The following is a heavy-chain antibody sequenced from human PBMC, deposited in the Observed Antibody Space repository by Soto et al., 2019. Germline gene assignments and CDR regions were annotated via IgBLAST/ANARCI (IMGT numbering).Heavy chain of an antibody. Sequence: SETLSLTCTVSGGSITGYYWSWIRQPPGKGLEWIAYIYYSGSTNYNPSLKSRVTISVDTSKTEFSLKLHSVTTADTAVYYCARFSGWYSAFDYWGQGTPVTVS. CDR1: GGSITGYY. J-gene: IGHJ4*02. D-gene: IGHD6-19*01. CDR2: IYYSGST. CDR3: ARFSGWYSAFDY. V-gene: IGHV4-59*01.